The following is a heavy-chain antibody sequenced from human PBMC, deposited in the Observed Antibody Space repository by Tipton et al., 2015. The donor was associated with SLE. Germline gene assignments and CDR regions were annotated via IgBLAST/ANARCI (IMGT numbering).Heavy chain of an antibody. D-gene: IGHD1-14*01. CDR2: ISDGGGT. Sequence: TLSLTCSVSGGSISSNYWIWIRQPPGKGLEWIGYISDGGGTNHNPSLKSRVAISVDTSKNQFSLRLNSVTATDTAVYYCARLSGNYYFYMDVWGKGTTVTVSS. CDR3: ARLSGNYYFYMDV. J-gene: IGHJ6*03. CDR1: GGSISSNY. V-gene: IGHV4-59*08.